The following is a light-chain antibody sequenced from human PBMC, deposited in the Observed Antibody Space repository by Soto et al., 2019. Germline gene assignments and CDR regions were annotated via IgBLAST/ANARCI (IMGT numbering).Light chain of an antibody. V-gene: IGKV4-1*01. CDR2: WAS. CDR1: QRALYSSNNETF. CDR3: QQYYNIPWT. J-gene: IGKJ1*01. Sequence: DIVMTQSPDALAMSQRETATIHCNSRQRALYSSNNETFLAWYQQPPGQPPKQLIYWASNRESGVPDRFRGSGSGTDFTLTITSLQAEDVALYYCQQYYNIPWTFGQGTKVDI.